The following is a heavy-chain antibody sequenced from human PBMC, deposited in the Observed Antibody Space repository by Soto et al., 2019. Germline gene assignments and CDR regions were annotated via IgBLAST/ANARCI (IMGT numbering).Heavy chain of an antibody. CDR1: GGSISSSSYY. CDR3: ARRALRYFDWLLYIGNWFAP. CDR2: IYYSGST. V-gene: IGHV4-39*01. D-gene: IGHD3-9*01. Sequence: SETLSLTCTVSGGSISSSSYYWGWIRQPPGKGLEWIGSIYYSGSTYYNPPLKSRVTISVDTSKNQFSLKLSSVTAADTAVYYCARRALRYFDWLLYIGNWFAPWGQGTLVTVSS. J-gene: IGHJ5*02.